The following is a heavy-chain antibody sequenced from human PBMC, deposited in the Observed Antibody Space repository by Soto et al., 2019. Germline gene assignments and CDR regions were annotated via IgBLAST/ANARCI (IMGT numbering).Heavy chain of an antibody. Sequence: GESLKISFNGSGYSFTSYWNAWVRQMPGKGLEWMVIIYLSDSDTRYSPSFHGRVLISTDQAISTAYLQRRSLKASDTAMYNCAGYSSGCLYYFVYWGQGTLVTVSS. CDR2: IYLSDSDT. V-gene: IGHV5-51*01. D-gene: IGHD6-19*01. J-gene: IGHJ4*01. CDR3: AGYSSGCLYYFVY. CDR1: GYSFTSYW.